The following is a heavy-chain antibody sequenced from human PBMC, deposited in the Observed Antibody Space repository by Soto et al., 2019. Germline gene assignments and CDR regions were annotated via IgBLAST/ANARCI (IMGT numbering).Heavy chain of an antibody. CDR3: AHRLDSGYDWVDYFDY. J-gene: IGHJ4*02. Sequence: QITLKESGPTLVKPTQTLTLTCTFSGFSLSTSGVSVGWIRQPPGKALEWLALIYWDDDKRYSPSLKSRLTITKDTSKNQVVLTMTNMDPVDTATYYCAHRLDSGYDWVDYFDYWGQGTLVTVSS. V-gene: IGHV2-5*02. D-gene: IGHD5-12*01. CDR1: GFSLSTSGVS. CDR2: IYWDDDK.